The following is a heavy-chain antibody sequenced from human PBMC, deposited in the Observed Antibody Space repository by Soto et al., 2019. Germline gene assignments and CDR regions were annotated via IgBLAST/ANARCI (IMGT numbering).Heavy chain of an antibody. CDR2: ISGSGGST. D-gene: IGHD6-13*01. Sequence: EGSLRLSCAASGFTFSSYAMSWVRQAPGKGLEWVSAISGSGGSTYYADSVKGRFTISRDNSKNTLYLQMNSLRAEDTAVYYCAKDAAAAGTLYYYYYGMDVWGQGTTVTVSS. J-gene: IGHJ6*02. CDR3: AKDAAAAGTLYYYYYGMDV. V-gene: IGHV3-23*01. CDR1: GFTFSSYA.